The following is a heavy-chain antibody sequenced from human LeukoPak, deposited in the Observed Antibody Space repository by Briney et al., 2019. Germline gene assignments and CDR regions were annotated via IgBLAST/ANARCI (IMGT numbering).Heavy chain of an antibody. CDR2: ISSSSSYI. J-gene: IGHJ4*02. Sequence: PGGSLRLSCAASGFTFSSYSMNWVRQAPGKGLEWVSSISSSSSYIYYADSVKGRFTISRDNAKNSLYLQMNSLRAEDTAVYYCARAQYYDFWSGYFPEPDYWGQGTLVTVSS. V-gene: IGHV3-21*01. CDR1: GFTFSSYS. CDR3: ARAQYYDFWSGYFPEPDY. D-gene: IGHD3-3*01.